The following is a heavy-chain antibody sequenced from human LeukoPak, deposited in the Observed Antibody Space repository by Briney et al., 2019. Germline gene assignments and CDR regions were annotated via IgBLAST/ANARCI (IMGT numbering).Heavy chain of an antibody. J-gene: IGHJ5*02. V-gene: IGHV4-34*01. D-gene: IGHD2-2*01. CDR1: GGSFSGYY. CDR2: INHSGST. CDR3: ARGIGPPLGYCSSTSCYFWFDP. Sequence: SETLSLTCAVYGGSFSGYYWSWIRQPPGKGLEWIGEINHSGSTNYNPSLKSRVTISVDTSKNQFSLKLSSVTAADTAVYYCARGIGPPLGYCSSTSCYFWFDPWGREPWSPSPQ.